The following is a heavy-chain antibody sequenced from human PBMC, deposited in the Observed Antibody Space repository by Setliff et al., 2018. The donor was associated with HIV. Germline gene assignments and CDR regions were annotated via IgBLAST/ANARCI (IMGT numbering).Heavy chain of an antibody. Sequence: ASVKVSCKASGYTFSNYGITWVRQAPGQGLEWMGWISTYNGNTNYEQKLQGRVTMTTDTSTSTAYMELRSLRSDDTAVFYCARGFHGNSGYPPHWFDPWGQGTLVTVSS. J-gene: IGHJ5*02. CDR1: GYTFSNYG. D-gene: IGHD6-25*01. CDR3: ARGFHGNSGYPPHWFDP. V-gene: IGHV1-18*01. CDR2: ISTYNGNT.